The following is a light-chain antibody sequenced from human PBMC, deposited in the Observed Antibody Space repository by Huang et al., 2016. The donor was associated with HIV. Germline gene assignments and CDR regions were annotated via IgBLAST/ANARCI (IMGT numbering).Light chain of an antibody. CDR3: QQYNNWPSIT. CDR2: GAS. CDR1: QSVTS. J-gene: IGKJ5*01. V-gene: IGKV3-15*01. Sequence: EIVMTQSPATLSVSPGERATLSCRASQSVTSLAWSQQKPGQTPRLLIYGASTRATGIPARFSGSGSGTDFTLTISSLQSEDFAVYYCQQYNNWPSITFGQGTRLEIK.